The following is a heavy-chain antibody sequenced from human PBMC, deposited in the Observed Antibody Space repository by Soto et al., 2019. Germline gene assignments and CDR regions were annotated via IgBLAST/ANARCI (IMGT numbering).Heavy chain of an antibody. CDR1: GFTFSSYS. Sequence: PGGSLRHSCAASGFTFSSYSMNWVRQAPGKGLEWVSSISSSSSYIYYADSVKGRFTISRDNAKNSLYLQMNSLRAEDTAVYYCARGGSYGDYVGDDAFDIWGQGTMVTVSS. CDR2: ISSSSSYI. J-gene: IGHJ3*02. V-gene: IGHV3-21*01. CDR3: ARGGSYGDYVGDDAFDI. D-gene: IGHD4-17*01.